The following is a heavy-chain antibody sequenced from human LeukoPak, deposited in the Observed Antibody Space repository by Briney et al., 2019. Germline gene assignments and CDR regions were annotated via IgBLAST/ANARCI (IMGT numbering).Heavy chain of an antibody. V-gene: IGHV1-2*02. J-gene: IGHJ5*02. CDR2: INPNSGGT. D-gene: IGHD3-10*01. CDR1: GHTFTGYY. CDR3: ARGASLLWFGELFNWFDP. Sequence: GASVKVSCKASGHTFTGYYMHWVRQAPGQGLEWMGWINPNSGGTNYAQKFQGRVTMTRDTSISTAYMELSRLRSDDTAVYYCARGASLLWFGELFNWFDPWGQGTLVTVSS.